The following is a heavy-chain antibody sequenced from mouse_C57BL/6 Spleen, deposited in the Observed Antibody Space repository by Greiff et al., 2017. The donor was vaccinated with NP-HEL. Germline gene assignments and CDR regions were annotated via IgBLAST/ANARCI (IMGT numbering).Heavy chain of an antibody. Sequence: VQLQQPGAELVMPGASVKLSCKASGYTLTSYWMHWVKQRPGQGLEWIGEIDPSDSYTNYNQKFKGKSTLTVDKSSSTAYMQLSSLTSEDSAVYYCARGYFDYWGQGTTLTVSS. CDR2: IDPSDSYT. CDR3: ARGYFDY. V-gene: IGHV1-69*01. J-gene: IGHJ2*01. CDR1: GYTLTSYW.